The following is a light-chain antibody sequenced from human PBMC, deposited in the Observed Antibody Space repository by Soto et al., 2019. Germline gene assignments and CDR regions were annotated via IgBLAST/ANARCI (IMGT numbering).Light chain of an antibody. J-gene: IGLJ1*01. V-gene: IGLV2-23*01. CDR1: RSDVGGYNL. CDR2: EGS. Sequence: QSALTQPASVSGSPGQSITISCTGTRSDVGGYNLVSWYQQFPGKAPKLMIYEGSKRPSGVSNRFSGSKSGNTASLTISGLQAEDEADYYCCSYAGSSYVFGTGTKLTVL. CDR3: CSYAGSSYV.